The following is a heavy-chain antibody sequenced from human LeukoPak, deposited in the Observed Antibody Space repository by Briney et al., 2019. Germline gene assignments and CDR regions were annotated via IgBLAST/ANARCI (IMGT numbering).Heavy chain of an antibody. J-gene: IGHJ4*02. CDR1: GYTFTSYG. V-gene: IGHV1-18*01. Sequence: ASVKVSCKASGYTFTSYGISWVRQAPGQGLEWMGWISSYNGNTNYAQKLQGRVTMTTDTSTSTAYMELRSLRSDDTAVYYCARGYLRAGYSSSWYKDYFDYWGQGTLVTVSS. CDR2: ISSYNGNT. D-gene: IGHD6-13*01. CDR3: ARGYLRAGYSSSWYKDYFDY.